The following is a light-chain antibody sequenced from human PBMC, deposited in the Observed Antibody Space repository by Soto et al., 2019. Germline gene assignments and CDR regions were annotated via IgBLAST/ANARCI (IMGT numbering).Light chain of an antibody. V-gene: IGKV3-20*01. CDR1: QSFISIH. CDR3: QQYGYSPIT. J-gene: IGKJ5*01. Sequence: EIVLTQSPGTLSLSPGERATLSCRAGQSFISIHLAWYQHKPGQAPRLLIYAASSRATGSPDRFSGGGSGTDFTLTISRLEPEDFAVYYCQQYGYSPITFGQGTRLEIK. CDR2: AAS.